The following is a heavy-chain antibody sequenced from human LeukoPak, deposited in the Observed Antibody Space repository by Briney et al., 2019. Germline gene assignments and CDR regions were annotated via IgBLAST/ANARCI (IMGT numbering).Heavy chain of an antibody. CDR3: ATTYLRYYYSSGSYFDL. CDR1: GYTLTELS. CDR2: FDPEDGET. V-gene: IGHV1-24*01. Sequence: ASVKVSCKVSGYTLTELSMHWVRQAPGKGLEWMGGFDPEDGETIYAQKFQGRVTMTEDTSTDTAYMELSSLRSEDTAVYYCATTYLRYYYSSGSYFDLWGRGTLVTVSS. J-gene: IGHJ2*01. D-gene: IGHD3-10*01.